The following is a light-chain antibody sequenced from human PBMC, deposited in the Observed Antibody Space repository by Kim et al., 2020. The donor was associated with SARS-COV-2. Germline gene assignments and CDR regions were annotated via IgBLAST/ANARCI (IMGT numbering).Light chain of an antibody. CDR1: QNINIK. Sequence: DIVLTQSPGTLSVSPGERATLSCRASQNINIKLAWYQQKPGQAPRLLIYAAYRRATGIPDRFSGSGSGTDFTLTISRLEPDDFAVYSCQHYHTLPLTFGGGTKVDIK. CDR2: AAY. V-gene: IGKV3-20*01. CDR3: QHYHTLPLT. J-gene: IGKJ4*01.